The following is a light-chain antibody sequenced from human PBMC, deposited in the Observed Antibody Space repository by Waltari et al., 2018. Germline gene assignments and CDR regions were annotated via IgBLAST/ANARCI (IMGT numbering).Light chain of an antibody. J-gene: IGLJ2*01. CDR2: QDS. V-gene: IGLV3-1*01. Sequence: SYELTQPPSVSVSPGQQASITCSGDKLGDKYACWYQQKPGHSPVLVIYQDSKRPSGIPERFSGSNSGNTATLTISGTQAMDEADYYCQAWDSSNVVFGGGTKLTVL. CDR3: QAWDSSNVV. CDR1: KLGDKY.